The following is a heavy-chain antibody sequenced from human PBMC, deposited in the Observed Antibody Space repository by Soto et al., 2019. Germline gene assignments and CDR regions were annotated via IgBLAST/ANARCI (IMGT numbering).Heavy chain of an antibody. J-gene: IGHJ6*02. V-gene: IGHV4-34*01. CDR3: AEGYSLYAMDV. CDR2: INHSGST. D-gene: IGHD2-2*02. CDR1: GGSFSGYY. Sequence: PSETLSLTCAVYGGSFSGYYWSWIRQPPGKGLEWIGEINHSGSTNYNPSLKSRVTISVDTSKNQFSLKLSSVTAADTAVYYCAEGYSLYAMDVWGQGTTVTVSS.